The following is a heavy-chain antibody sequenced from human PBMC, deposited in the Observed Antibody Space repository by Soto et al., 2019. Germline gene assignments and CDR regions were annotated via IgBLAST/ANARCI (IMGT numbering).Heavy chain of an antibody. J-gene: IGHJ5*02. CDR3: ARGGLSPWGSSSWYGNWFDP. CDR2: MNPNSGNT. CDR1: GYTFTSYD. D-gene: IGHD6-13*01. V-gene: IGHV1-8*01. Sequence: QVQLVQSGAEVKKPGASVKVSCKASGYTFTSYDINWVRQATGQGLEWMGWMNPNSGNTGYAQKFQGRVTMTRNTSISTAYMELSSLRSEDTAVYYCARGGLSPWGSSSWYGNWFDPWGQGTLVTVSS.